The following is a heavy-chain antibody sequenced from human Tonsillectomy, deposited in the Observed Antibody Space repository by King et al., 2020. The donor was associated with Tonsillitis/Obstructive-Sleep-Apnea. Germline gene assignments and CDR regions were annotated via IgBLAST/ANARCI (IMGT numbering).Heavy chain of an antibody. D-gene: IGHD2-2*01. Sequence: VQLVESGGGLIQPGGSLRLSCAASGFTVSSSNGSWVRQAPGKGLEWGSVIYSGGSTYKAEPMGGRFTASRDSPEKPVYLQMNSLRVEDTAVYYCARLRHCSGTSCYGDAFDLWGQGTMVTVSS. CDR1: GFTVSSSN. V-gene: IGHV3-53*01. J-gene: IGHJ3*01. CDR2: IYSGGST. CDR3: ARLRHCSGTSCYGDAFDL.